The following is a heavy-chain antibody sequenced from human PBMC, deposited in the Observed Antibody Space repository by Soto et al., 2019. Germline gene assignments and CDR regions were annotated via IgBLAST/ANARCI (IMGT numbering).Heavy chain of an antibody. J-gene: IGHJ3*02. CDR1: GGSISSGGYY. D-gene: IGHD1-20*01. CDR2: IYYSGST. V-gene: IGHV4-31*03. Sequence: QVQLQESGPGLVKPSQTLSLTCTVSGGSISSGGYYWSWIRQHPGKGLEWIGYIYYSGSTYYNPSLKRRVTISVDTSKNQFSLKLSSVTAADTAVYYCARDGITGTPGQDAFDIWGQGTMVTVSS. CDR3: ARDGITGTPGQDAFDI.